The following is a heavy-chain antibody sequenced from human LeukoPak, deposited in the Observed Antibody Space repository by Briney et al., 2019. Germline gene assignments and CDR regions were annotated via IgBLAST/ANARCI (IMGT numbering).Heavy chain of an antibody. J-gene: IGHJ4*02. CDR3: TKVQVPTDY. CDR1: GFTFSTYA. V-gene: IGHV3-23*01. Sequence: PGGSLRLSCAASGFTFSTYAMGWVRQAPGKGLEWVSGISYSGGSTYYADSVKGRFTISRDNSKNTLYLQMNSLRAEDTAVYYCTKVQVPTDYWGQGTLVTVSS. CDR2: ISYSGGST.